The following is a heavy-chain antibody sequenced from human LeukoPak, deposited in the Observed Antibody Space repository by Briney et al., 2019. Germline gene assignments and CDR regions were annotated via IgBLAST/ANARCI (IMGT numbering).Heavy chain of an antibody. CDR1: GFTFSSYW. J-gene: IGHJ4*02. Sequence: QAGGSLRLSCAASGFTFSSYWMNWVRQAPGKGLVWVSRIASDGSSTTYADSVKGRFSISRDNAKNTLYLQMNSLRAEDTAVYYCARDGGEACVDYWGQGTLVTVSS. D-gene: IGHD2-21*01. CDR3: ARDGGEACVDY. V-gene: IGHV3-74*01. CDR2: IASDGSST.